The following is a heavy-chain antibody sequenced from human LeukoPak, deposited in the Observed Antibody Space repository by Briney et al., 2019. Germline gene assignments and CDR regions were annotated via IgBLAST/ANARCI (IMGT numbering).Heavy chain of an antibody. CDR1: GFTFSSYI. CDR2: ISSSSSYI. Sequence: PGGSLRLSCAASGFTFSSYIMNWVRQAPGKGLEWVSSISSSSSYIYYADSVKGRFTISRDNAKNSLYLQMNSLRAEDTAVYYCARDYFWSGYGSFDYWGQGTLVTVSS. V-gene: IGHV3-21*01. J-gene: IGHJ4*02. CDR3: ARDYFWSGYGSFDY. D-gene: IGHD3-3*01.